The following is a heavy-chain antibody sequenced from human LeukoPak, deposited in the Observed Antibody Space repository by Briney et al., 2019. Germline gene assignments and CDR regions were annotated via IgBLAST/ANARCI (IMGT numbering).Heavy chain of an antibody. CDR1: GFXFSSSS. CDR2: LTGSGGST. CDR3: AKDLAPAAY. Sequence: PGGSLRLSCAASGFXFSSSSMSWVRQAPGKGLEWVSALTGSGGSTYYADSVKGRFTISRDNSKKTLFLQMNSLRAEDTAVYYCAKDLAPAAYWGQGTLVTVSS. V-gene: IGHV3-23*01. J-gene: IGHJ4*02. D-gene: IGHD2-2*01.